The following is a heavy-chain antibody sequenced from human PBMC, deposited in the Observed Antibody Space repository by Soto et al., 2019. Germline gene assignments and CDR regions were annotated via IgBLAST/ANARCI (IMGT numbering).Heavy chain of an antibody. J-gene: IGHJ3*02. CDR2: ISSSSSTI. CDR1: GFTFSSYS. CDR3: ARLDRAPDI. Sequence: EVQLVESGGGLVQPGGSLRLSCAASGFTFSSYSMNWVRQAPGKGLEWVSYISSSSSTIYYADSVKGRFTISRDNAKNSLNLQMNSLRDEDTAVYYCARLDRAPDIWGQGTMVTVSS. V-gene: IGHV3-48*02.